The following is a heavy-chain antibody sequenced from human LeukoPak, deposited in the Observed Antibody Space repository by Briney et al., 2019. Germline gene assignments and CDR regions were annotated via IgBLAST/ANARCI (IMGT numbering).Heavy chain of an antibody. CDR2: IYSGGST. V-gene: IGHV3-53*01. J-gene: IGHJ4*02. D-gene: IGHD1-26*01. CDR3: ARQSGSYDGFDY. CDR1: GFTVSSNY. Sequence: GGPLRLSCAASGFTVSSNYMSWVRLAPGKGLEWVSVIYSGGSTYYADSVKGRFTISRDNSKNTLYLQMNSLRAEDTAVYYCARQSGSYDGFDYWGQGTLVTVSS.